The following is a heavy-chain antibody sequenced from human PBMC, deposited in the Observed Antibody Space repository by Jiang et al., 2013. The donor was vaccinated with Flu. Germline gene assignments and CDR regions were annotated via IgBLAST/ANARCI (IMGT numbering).Heavy chain of an antibody. CDR3: ARGLHRGXWFNFDS. D-gene: IGHD3-10*01. J-gene: IGHJ4*02. CDR1: GYTFASYY. V-gene: IGHV1-46*01. Sequence: VQLVESGAEVKKPGASVKLSCKASGYTFASYYVHWVRQAPGQGLEYMGMFSPTGAGTGPAQSFQGRVTLTSDTSTSTVYMELSSLRSDDSAVYYCARGLHRGXWFNFDSWAREPWSSSPQ. CDR2: FSPTGAGT.